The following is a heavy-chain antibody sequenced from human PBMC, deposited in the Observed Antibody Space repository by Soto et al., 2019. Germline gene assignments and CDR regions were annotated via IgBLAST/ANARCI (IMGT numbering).Heavy chain of an antibody. CDR1: GFTVSNNY. V-gene: IGHV3-66*01. CDR2: IYSGGTT. Sequence: EVLLVESGGGLVQPGGSLRLSCAASGFTVSNNYMSWVRQAPGKGLECVSVIYSGGTTYYSDSVKGRFTISRDNSKNTLYLQMNSLRAEYTAVYYCAREAREYCSGGSCYSRDYWGQGTLVTVSS. J-gene: IGHJ4*02. CDR3: AREAREYCSGGSCYSRDY. D-gene: IGHD2-15*01.